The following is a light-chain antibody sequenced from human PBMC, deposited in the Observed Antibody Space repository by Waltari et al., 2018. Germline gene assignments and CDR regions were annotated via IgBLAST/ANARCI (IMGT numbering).Light chain of an antibody. CDR2: EDT. CDR1: SRYFGSYNF. V-gene: IGLV2-23*01. Sequence: QSALTQPASVSGSPGQSITISCTGSSRYFGSYNFLSWYQQHPGKVPKLIIHEDTNRPSGVSYRFSGSRSGNTASLTISGLQAEDEADYYCCTYARSSPVVFGGGTKLTVL. CDR3: CTYARSSPVV. J-gene: IGLJ2*01.